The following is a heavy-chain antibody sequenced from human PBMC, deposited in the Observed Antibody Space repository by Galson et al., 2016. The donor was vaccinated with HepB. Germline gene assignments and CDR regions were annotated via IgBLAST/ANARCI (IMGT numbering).Heavy chain of an antibody. CDR2: VDGGGTT. J-gene: IGHJ6*03. Sequence: SLRLSCAASGFTVNNNYINWVRQAPGKGLEWVAGVDGGGTTYYADSVRGRFTISRDNSKNTLNLQMNSLRREDTAVYYCARDTFSYTDGWIQFYYMDVWGSGTAVSVSS. CDR3: ARDTFSYTDGWIQFYYMDV. CDR1: GFTVNNNY. D-gene: IGHD5-18*01. V-gene: IGHV3-66*02.